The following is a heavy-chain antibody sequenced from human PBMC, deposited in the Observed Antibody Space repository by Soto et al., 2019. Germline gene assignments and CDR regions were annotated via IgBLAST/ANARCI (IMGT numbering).Heavy chain of an antibody. J-gene: IGHJ4*03. CDR2: SYHHGPT. D-gene: IGHD6-19*01. V-gene: IGHV4-38-2*02. CDR1: ADSISCGFY. CDR3: AGVHVTVVAGSTFDY. Sequence: SATLSLTCTASADSISCGFYWGRIRQPPGEGPEYIASSYHHGPTLYNPSLMCRISISENTSKNKFSVRLTSATVSDSATYYRAGVHVTVVAGSTFDYWGPGXLVTVSS.